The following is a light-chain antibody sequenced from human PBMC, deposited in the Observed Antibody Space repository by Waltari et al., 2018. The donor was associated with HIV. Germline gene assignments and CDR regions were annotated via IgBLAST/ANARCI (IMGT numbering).Light chain of an antibody. CDR1: DLTDKY. CDR3: QVWDRGTAV. CDR2: QDT. J-gene: IGLJ2*01. Sequence: SYDLTQPLSVSVSPGETASITCSGDDLTDKYAYWHQQKPGQSPLLVIYQDTQRPSGIPERFSGSSSGNTAALTISGTQPMDEADYFCQVWDRGTAVFGGGTKVTVL. V-gene: IGLV3-1*01.